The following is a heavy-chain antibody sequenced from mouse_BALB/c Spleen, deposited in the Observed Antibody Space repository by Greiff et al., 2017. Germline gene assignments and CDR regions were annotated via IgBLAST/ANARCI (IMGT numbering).Heavy chain of an antibody. Sequence: EVMLVESGGGLVKPGGSLKLSCAASGFTFSSYAMSWVRQTPEKRLEWVASISSGGSTYYPDSVKGRVTISRDNARSILYLQMSSLRSEDTAMYYCAREKYDYDGAWFAYWGQGTLVTVSA. CDR3: AREKYDYDGAWFAY. D-gene: IGHD2-4*01. V-gene: IGHV5-6-5*01. CDR1: GFTFSSYA. CDR2: ISSGGST. J-gene: IGHJ3*01.